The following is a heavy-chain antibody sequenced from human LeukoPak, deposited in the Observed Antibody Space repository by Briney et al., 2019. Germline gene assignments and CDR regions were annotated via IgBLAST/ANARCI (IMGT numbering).Heavy chain of an antibody. V-gene: IGHV4-59*01. D-gene: IGHD4-17*01. CDR3: ARGIMTTVPTFDS. Sequence: SETLSLTCTVSGGSINGYYWTWIRQPPGKGLEGIGFVYYSASTNYNPSLKSRVTISVDTSKKQFSLRLSSVTTAETAVYYCARGIMTTVPTFDSWGQGTLVTVSS. J-gene: IGHJ4*02. CDR2: VYYSAST. CDR1: GGSINGYY.